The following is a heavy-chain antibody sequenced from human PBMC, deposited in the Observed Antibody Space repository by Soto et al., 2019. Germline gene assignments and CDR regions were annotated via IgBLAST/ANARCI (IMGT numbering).Heavy chain of an antibody. V-gene: IGHV5-51*01. Sequence: GESLKISCKGSGYSFTSYWIGWVRQMPGKGLEWMGIIYPGDSDTRYSPSFQGQVTISADKSISTAYLQWSSLKASDTAMYYCARHEVRSAGGGYWLDPWGQGTLVTVYS. CDR1: GYSFTSYW. J-gene: IGHJ5*02. D-gene: IGHD3-16*01. CDR2: IYPGDSDT. CDR3: ARHEVRSAGGGYWLDP.